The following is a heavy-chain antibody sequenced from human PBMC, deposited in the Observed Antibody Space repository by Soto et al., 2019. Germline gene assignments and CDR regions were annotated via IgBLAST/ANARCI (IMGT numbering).Heavy chain of an antibody. J-gene: IGHJ6*02. CDR3: ARDRVSSGWQYYYYGMDV. CDR1: GVSISSYY. D-gene: IGHD6-19*01. Sequence: PSETLSLTCTVSGVSISSYYWSWIRQPPGKGLEWIGYIYYSGSTNYNPSLKSRVTISVDTSKNQFSLKLSSVTAADTAVYYCARDRVSSGWQYYYYGMDVWGQGTTVTVSS. CDR2: IYYSGST. V-gene: IGHV4-59*01.